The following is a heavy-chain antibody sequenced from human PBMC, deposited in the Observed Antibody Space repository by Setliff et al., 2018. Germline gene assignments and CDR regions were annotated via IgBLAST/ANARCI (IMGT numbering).Heavy chain of an antibody. CDR3: ARAGPTVTFFRVLVISWWDP. J-gene: IGHJ5*02. Sequence: SLTCTVSGDSISSGSYYWTWIRQPAGKGLEWIGHFHTGGSTNYNRSLRSRVSISVDTSKNQFSLKLSSVTAADTATYYCARAGPTVTFFRVLVISWWDPWGQGSRVTVS. D-gene: IGHD3-3*01. V-gene: IGHV4-61*09. CDR1: GDSISSGSYY. CDR2: FHTGGST.